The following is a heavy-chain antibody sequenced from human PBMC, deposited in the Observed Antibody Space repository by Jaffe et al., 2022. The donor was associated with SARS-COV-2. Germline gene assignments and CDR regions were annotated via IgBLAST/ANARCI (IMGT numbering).Heavy chain of an antibody. CDR1: GFTFSDVV. CDR3: VREASEYQMPHYFDY. J-gene: IGHJ4*02. V-gene: IGHV3-23*01. Sequence: EVQLLESGGGLVQPGGSLRLSCAASGFTFSDVVMNWVRQVPGKGLEWVSSISGSGGGPYYTDSVKGRFTISRDNSKKTLYLHMNSLRAEDTAVYYCVREASEYQMPHYFDYWGQGTLVTVSS. D-gene: IGHD2-2*01. CDR2: ISGSGGGP.